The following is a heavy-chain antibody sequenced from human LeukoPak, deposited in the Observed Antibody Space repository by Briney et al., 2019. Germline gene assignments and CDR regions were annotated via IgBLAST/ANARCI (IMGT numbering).Heavy chain of an antibody. CDR2: FDPKDGKT. D-gene: IGHD3-10*01. Sequence: ASVKVSCKVSGYTLTELSMHWVRQAPGKGLEWMWGFDPKDGKTIYAQQFQGRVTMTEDPSTDTVYMELSTLRSEDTAVYYCATVRGSGSYPTDHWGQGTLVTVSS. J-gene: IGHJ4*02. CDR3: ATVRGSGSYPTDH. CDR1: GYTLTELS. V-gene: IGHV1-24*01.